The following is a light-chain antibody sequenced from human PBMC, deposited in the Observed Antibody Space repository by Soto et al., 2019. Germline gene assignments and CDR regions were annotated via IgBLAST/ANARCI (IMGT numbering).Light chain of an antibody. Sequence: DIQMTQSPSSVSASVGDRVTITCRASQDIGNNLAWYQQTPGKAPKLLIYVVSNLQSGVPSRFSGSGSGTEFTLTISSLQPEDFATYYCQQANSFPWTFGQGTKVEIK. CDR2: VVS. CDR3: QQANSFPWT. J-gene: IGKJ1*01. CDR1: QDIGNN. V-gene: IGKV1-12*01.